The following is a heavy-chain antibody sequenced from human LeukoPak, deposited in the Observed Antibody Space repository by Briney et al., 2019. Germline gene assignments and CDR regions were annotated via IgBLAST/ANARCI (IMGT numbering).Heavy chain of an antibody. D-gene: IGHD2-15*01. J-gene: IGHJ4*02. CDR1: GYTFTSYY. CDR3: AGSLSKLPSDY. V-gene: IGHV1-46*03. CDR2: INPSGGST. Sequence: ASVKVSCKASGYTFTSYYMHWVRQAPGQGLEWMGIINPSGGSTSYAQKFQGRVTMTRDTSTSTVYMELSSLRSEDTAVYYCAGSLSKLPSDYWGQGTLVTVSS.